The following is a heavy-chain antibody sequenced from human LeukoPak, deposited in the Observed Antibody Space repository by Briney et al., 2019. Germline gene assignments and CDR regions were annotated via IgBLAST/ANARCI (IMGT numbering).Heavy chain of an antibody. CDR2: ISYDGINQ. V-gene: IGHV3-30*04. J-gene: IGHJ4*02. CDR3: TLTTFGVVYYFDY. D-gene: IGHD1/OR15-1a*01. Sequence: GGSLRLSCATSGFTFSSYAMHWVRQAPGKGLEWVALISYDGINQYYADSVKGRLIISRDNSKNTLYLQLNSLRLEDTAVYYCTLTTFGVVYYFDYWGQGTLVTVSS. CDR1: GFTFSSYA.